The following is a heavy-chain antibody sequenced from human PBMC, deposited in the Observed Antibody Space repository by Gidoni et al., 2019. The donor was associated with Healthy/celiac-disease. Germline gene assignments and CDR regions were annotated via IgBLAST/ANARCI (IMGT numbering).Heavy chain of an antibody. CDR2: IKPNSGGT. J-gene: IGHJ6*02. V-gene: IGHV1-2*04. Sequence: QVQLVQSGAEVKKPGASVKVSCKASGYTFTGYYMHCVRQAPGQGLEWMGWIKPNSGGTNYAQKFQGWVTMTRDTSISTAYMELSRLRSDDTAVYYCAREVVVVPAAMRDYYYGMDVWGQGTTVTVSS. CDR1: GYTFTGYY. D-gene: IGHD2-2*01. CDR3: AREVVVVPAAMRDYYYGMDV.